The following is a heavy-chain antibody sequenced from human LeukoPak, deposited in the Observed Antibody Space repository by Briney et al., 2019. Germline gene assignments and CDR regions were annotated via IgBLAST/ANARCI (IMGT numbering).Heavy chain of an antibody. CDR1: GYSISSGYY. Sequence: SETLSLTCAVSGYSISSGYYWGWIRQPPGKGLEWIGSIYHSGSTYYNPSLKSRVTISVDTSKNQFSLKLSSVTAADTAVCYCARHSNPGVALATLSNWFDPWGQGTLVTVSS. CDR3: ARHSNPGVALATLSNWFDP. CDR2: IYHSGST. J-gene: IGHJ5*02. D-gene: IGHD2/OR15-2a*01. V-gene: IGHV4-38-2*01.